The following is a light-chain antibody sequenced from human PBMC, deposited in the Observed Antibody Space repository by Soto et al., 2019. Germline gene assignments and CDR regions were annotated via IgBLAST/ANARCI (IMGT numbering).Light chain of an antibody. CDR3: QQYNNWPLA. V-gene: IGKV3-20*01. Sequence: EIVLTQSPGTLSLSPGEPVTLSCRASQTVLSSYVAWYQQKPGQAPRLLIYGASSRATGIPDRFSGGGSGTDFTLTITRLEPEDFAVYYCQQYNNWPLAFGQGTKLEI. J-gene: IGKJ2*01. CDR1: QTVLSSY. CDR2: GAS.